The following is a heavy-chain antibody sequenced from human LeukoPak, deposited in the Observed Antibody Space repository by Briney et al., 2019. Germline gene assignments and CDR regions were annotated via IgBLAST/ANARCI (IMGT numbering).Heavy chain of an antibody. CDR2: IYFSGST. V-gene: IGHV4-31*03. J-gene: IGHJ5*02. CDR1: GDSMTSGAYY. Sequence: SQTLSLTCTVSGDSMTSGAYYWSWIRQRPGEGLEWISFIYFSGSTYYNPSLKSRLKISVDTPKNQFSLQLSSVTAADTAVYYCARDMTSHRFDPWGQGTLVTVSS. CDR3: ARDMTSHRFDP. D-gene: IGHD3-16*01.